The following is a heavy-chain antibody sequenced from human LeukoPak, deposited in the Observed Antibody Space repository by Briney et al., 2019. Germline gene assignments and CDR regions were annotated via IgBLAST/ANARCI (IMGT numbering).Heavy chain of an antibody. CDR1: GFTFSSHG. Sequence: PGGTLRLSCVASGFTFSSHGMNWVRQAPGKGLEWASGITSGTRTYYADSVKGRFAISRDNSKNTLYLQMNSLRAEDTAVYYCAKEFYHLSTAENAFDIWGQGTMVTVSS. D-gene: IGHD2/OR15-2a*01. CDR2: ITSGTRT. V-gene: IGHV3-23*01. J-gene: IGHJ3*02. CDR3: AKEFYHLSTAENAFDI.